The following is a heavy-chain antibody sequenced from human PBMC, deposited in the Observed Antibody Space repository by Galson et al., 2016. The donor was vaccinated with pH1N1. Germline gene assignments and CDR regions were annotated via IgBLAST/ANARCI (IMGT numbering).Heavy chain of an antibody. V-gene: IGHV3-9*01. CDR3: AKDMNLELREGALDY. Sequence: SLRLSCAASGFTFNDYGMHWARQAPGKGLEWVSSISWNSGSIVYADSVKGRFTTSRDNAKNSLYLQMNSLRVEDTALYYCAKDMNLELREGALDYWGQGALVTVSS. CDR2: ISWNSGSI. D-gene: IGHD1-7*01. CDR1: GFTFNDYG. J-gene: IGHJ4*02.